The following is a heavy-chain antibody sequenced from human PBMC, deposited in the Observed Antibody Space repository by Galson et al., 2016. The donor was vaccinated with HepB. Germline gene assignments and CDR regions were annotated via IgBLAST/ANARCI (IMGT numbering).Heavy chain of an antibody. CDR1: GGTFSNSA. CDR2: IIPKFHTP. Sequence: SVKVSCKASGGTFSNSAINWVRRAPGQGLEWMGGIIPKFHTPNYAQRFQGRVTITADQSTNTAYMELTSLRSEDTAVYFCARDPRAIDYFDSWGQGTLVTVSS. CDR3: ARDPRAIDYFDS. D-gene: IGHD3-10*01. V-gene: IGHV1-69*13. J-gene: IGHJ4*02.